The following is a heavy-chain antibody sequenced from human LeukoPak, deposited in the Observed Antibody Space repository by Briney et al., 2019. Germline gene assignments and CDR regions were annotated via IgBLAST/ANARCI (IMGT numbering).Heavy chain of an antibody. J-gene: IGHJ6*03. D-gene: IGHD5-12*01. Sequence: PSETLSLTCAVSGGSFSGYYWNWIRQPPGKGLEWIGEVNHRGSTSYNPSLRSRVTISEDTSKNQFSLRLSSVTAADTAVYYCARVNSGNSGWPDDHYYFIDVWGKGTTVTVSS. CDR3: ARVNSGNSGWPDDHYYFIDV. CDR2: VNHRGST. CDR1: GGSFSGYY. V-gene: IGHV4-34*01.